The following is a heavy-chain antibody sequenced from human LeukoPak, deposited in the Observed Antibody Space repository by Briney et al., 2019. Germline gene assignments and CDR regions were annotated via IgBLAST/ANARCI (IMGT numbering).Heavy chain of an antibody. J-gene: IGHJ4*02. CDR3: ARADSSGWYGRYYFDY. CDR2: INAGNGNT. Sequence: GVSVKVSCKASGYTFTSYAMLWVRQAPGQGLVWMGWINAGNGNTKYSQKFQGRVTITRDTSASTAYMELSSLRSEDTAVYYCARADSSGWYGRYYFDYWGQGTLVTVSS. CDR1: GYTFTSYA. V-gene: IGHV1-3*01. D-gene: IGHD6-19*01.